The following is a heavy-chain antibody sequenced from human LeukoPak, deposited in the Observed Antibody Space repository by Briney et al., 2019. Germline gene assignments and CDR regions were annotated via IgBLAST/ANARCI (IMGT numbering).Heavy chain of an antibody. D-gene: IGHD3-22*01. CDR3: AREWFGWGHFDY. J-gene: IGHJ4*02. CDR2: IYYSGST. CDR1: GGSISSGDYY. Sequence: TLSLTCTVSGGSISSGDYYWSWIRQPPGKGLEWIGYIYYSGSTYYNPSLKSRVTISVDTSKNQFSLKLSSVTAADTAVYYCAREWFGWGHFDYWGQGTLVTVSS. V-gene: IGHV4-30-4*08.